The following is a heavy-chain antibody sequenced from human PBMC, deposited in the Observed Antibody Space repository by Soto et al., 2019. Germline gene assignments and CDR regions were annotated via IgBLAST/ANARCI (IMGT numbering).Heavy chain of an antibody. J-gene: IGHJ6*02. V-gene: IGHV3-9*01. Sequence: EVQLVESGGGLVQPGRSLRLSCAASGFTFDDYAMHWVRQAPGKGLEWVSGISWNSGSIGYADSVKGRFTISRDNDKNSQYLQMNSLRAEDTALYYCAKSVGATDDYYYYGMDVWGRGTTVTVSS. D-gene: IGHD1-26*01. CDR1: GFTFDDYA. CDR3: AKSVGATDDYYYYGMDV. CDR2: ISWNSGSI.